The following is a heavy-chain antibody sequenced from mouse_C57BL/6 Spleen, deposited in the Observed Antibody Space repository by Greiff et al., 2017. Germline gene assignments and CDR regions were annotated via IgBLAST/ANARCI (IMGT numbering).Heavy chain of an antibody. Sequence: DVTLVESGEGLVKPGGSLKLSCAASGFTFSSYAMSWVRQTPEKRLEWVAYISSGGDYIYYADTVKGRFTISRDNARNTLYLQMSSLKSEDTAMYYCTRDGYYFDYWGQGTTLTVSS. D-gene: IGHD1-1*01. CDR1: GFTFSSYA. CDR2: ISSGGDYI. CDR3: TRDGYYFDY. J-gene: IGHJ2*01. V-gene: IGHV5-9-1*02.